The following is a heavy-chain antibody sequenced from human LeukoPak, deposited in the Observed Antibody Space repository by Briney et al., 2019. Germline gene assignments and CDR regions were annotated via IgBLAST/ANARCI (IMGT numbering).Heavy chain of an antibody. CDR2: IYSGGST. J-gene: IGHJ4*02. D-gene: IGHD1-26*01. CDR3: ACTSGSYFRVFDY. V-gene: IGHV3-53*01. CDR1: GFTDSSNY. Sequence: GGSLRLSCAASGFTDSSNYMSWVRQAPGKGLEWVSVIYSGGSTYYADSVKGRFTISRDNSKNTLYLQMNSLRVEDTAVYYCACTSGSYFRVFDYWGQGTLVTVSS.